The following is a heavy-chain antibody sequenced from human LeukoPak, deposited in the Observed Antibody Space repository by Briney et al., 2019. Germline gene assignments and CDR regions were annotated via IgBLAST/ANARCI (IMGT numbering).Heavy chain of an antibody. V-gene: IGHV3-7*01. CDR3: ARFGSVAGSRVAFDI. CDR2: IEQDGSEK. Sequence: PGGSLRLSCAASGFTFSNYWMSWVRQAPGKGLEWVANIEQDGSEKYYVDSVKGRFTISRDNAKNSLYLQMNSLRAEDTAVYHCARFGSVAGSRVAFDIWGQGTMVTVSS. CDR1: GFTFSNYW. D-gene: IGHD6-19*01. J-gene: IGHJ3*02.